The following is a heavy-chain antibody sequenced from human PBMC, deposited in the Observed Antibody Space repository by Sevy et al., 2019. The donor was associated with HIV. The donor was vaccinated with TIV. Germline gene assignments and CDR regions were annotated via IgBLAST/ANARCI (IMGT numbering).Heavy chain of an antibody. J-gene: IGHJ4*02. CDR2: ISSSSSTI. CDR3: ARKLGEGYYFDY. Sequence: GGSLRLSCAASGFSFSTYNMNWVRQAPGKGLEWVSYISSSSSTIYYEDSVKGRFTISRDNTKNALYLQMNSLRDEDTAVYYCARKLGEGYYFDYWGQGTLVTVSS. D-gene: IGHD3-16*01. CDR1: GFSFSTYN. V-gene: IGHV3-48*02.